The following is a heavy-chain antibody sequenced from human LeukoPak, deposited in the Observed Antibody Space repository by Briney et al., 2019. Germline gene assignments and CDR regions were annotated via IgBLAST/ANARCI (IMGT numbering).Heavy chain of an antibody. J-gene: IGHJ4*02. V-gene: IGHV4-38-2*02. CDR1: GYSISSGYY. CDR2: IYHSGST. Sequence: PSETLSLTCTVSGYSISSGYYWGCIRQPPGKGLEWIGSIYHSGSTYYNPSLKSRVTISVDTSKNQFSLKLSSVTAADPAVYYCARELKNYSDYWGQGTLVTVSS. CDR3: ARELKNYSDY.